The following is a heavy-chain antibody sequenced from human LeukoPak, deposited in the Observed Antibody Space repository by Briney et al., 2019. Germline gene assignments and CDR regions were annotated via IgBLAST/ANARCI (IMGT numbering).Heavy chain of an antibody. J-gene: IGHJ4*02. CDR3: AKGDGSGSYYQPCFDY. V-gene: IGHV3-23*01. D-gene: IGHD3-10*01. Sequence: GGSLRLSCAASGFAFSSYAMSWVRQAPGKGLEWVSVISGSGGSTYYADSVKGRFIISRDNSKNTVYLQMNSLRVEDTAVYYCAKGDGSGSYYQPCFDYWGQGTLVTVSS. CDR2: ISGSGGST. CDR1: GFAFSSYA.